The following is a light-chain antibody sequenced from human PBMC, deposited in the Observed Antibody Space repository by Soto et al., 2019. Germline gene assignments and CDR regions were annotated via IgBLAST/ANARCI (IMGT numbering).Light chain of an antibody. J-gene: IGKJ5*01. Sequence: DVQMTQSPSTLSASVGDRVTITCRASQSISTLLAWYQQKPGRAPTLLIYKASTLESGVPSRFSGSGSGTQFSLTITSLQADDSATYYCQQYNGYPLTFGQGTRLEIK. CDR2: KAS. CDR1: QSISTL. V-gene: IGKV1-5*03. CDR3: QQYNGYPLT.